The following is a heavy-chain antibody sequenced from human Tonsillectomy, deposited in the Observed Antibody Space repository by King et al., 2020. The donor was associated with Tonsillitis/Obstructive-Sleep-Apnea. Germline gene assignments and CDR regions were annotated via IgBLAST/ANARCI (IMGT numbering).Heavy chain of an antibody. CDR3: IIKKDDYGDYFDY. CDR1: GFTFGDYA. D-gene: IGHD4-17*01. CDR2: IRSKAYGGTT. J-gene: IGHJ4*02. Sequence: VQLVESGGGLVQPGRSLRLSCTASGFTFGDYAMSWVRQAPGKGLEWVGFIRSKAYGGTTEYAASVKGRFTIPRDDSKSIAYLQMNSLKTEDTAVYYCIIKKDDYGDYFDYWGQGTLVTVSS. V-gene: IGHV3-49*04.